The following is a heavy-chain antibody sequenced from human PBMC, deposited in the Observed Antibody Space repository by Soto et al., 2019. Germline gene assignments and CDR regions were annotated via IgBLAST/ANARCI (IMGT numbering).Heavy chain of an antibody. V-gene: IGHV3-30-3*01. CDR3: ARDARAAAGTFDY. Sequence: QVQLVESGGGMVQPGRSLRLSCAASGFTFSSYAMHWVRQAPGKGLEWVAVISYDGSNKYYADSVKGRFTISRDNSKNTLYLQMNSLRAEDTAVYYCARDARAAAGTFDYWGQGTLVTVSS. D-gene: IGHD6-13*01. J-gene: IGHJ4*02. CDR2: ISYDGSNK. CDR1: GFTFSSYA.